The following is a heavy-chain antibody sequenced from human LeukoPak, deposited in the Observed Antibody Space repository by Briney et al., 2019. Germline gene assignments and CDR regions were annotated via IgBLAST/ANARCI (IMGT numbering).Heavy chain of an antibody. J-gene: IGHJ3*02. CDR1: GGSFSGYY. V-gene: IGHV4-34*01. CDR3: ASSRRYYYDSSGYYAFGI. CDR2: INHSGST. D-gene: IGHD3-22*01. Sequence: PSETLSLTCAVYGGSFSGYYWSWIRQPPGKGLEWIGEINHSGSTNYNPSLKSRVTISVDTSKNQFSLRLSSVTAADTAVYYCASSRRYYYDSSGYYAFGIWGQGTMVTVSS.